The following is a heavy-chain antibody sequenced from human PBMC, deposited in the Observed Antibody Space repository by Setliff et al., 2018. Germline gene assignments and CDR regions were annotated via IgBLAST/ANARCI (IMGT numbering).Heavy chain of an antibody. CDR3: ARDVYDFRTGLGGP. V-gene: IGHV3-7*01. CDR1: GYSISSGYY. D-gene: IGHD3-3*01. J-gene: IGHJ5*02. Sequence: ETLSLTCTVSGYSISSGYYWGWIRQPPGKGLEWVANINEDGSAQFYVDSVLGRFTNSRDNAHGSLYLQMNSLRVEDTAVYFCARDVYDFRTGLGGPWGQGTRVTVSS. CDR2: INEDGSAQ.